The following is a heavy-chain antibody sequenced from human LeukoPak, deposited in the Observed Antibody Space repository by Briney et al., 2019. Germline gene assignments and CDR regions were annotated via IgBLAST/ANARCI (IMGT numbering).Heavy chain of an antibody. CDR3: ARECVWGMIAIGGYFDY. CDR2: IYSGGTT. V-gene: IGHV3-53*01. J-gene: IGHJ4*02. CDR1: GFTVSSNY. D-gene: IGHD2-21*01. Sequence: SGGSLRLSCAASGFTVSSNYMSWVRQAPGKGLEWVSVIYSGGTTYYADSVKGRFTISRDNSKNTLYLQMNSLRAEDTAVYYCARECVWGMIAIGGYFDYWGQGTLVTVSS.